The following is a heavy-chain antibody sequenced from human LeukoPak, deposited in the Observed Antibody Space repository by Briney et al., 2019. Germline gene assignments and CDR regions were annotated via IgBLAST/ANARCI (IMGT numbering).Heavy chain of an antibody. CDR3: AREYTLYRSGWFLDY. CDR2: IYHSGST. V-gene: IGHV4-30-2*01. D-gene: IGHD6-19*01. J-gene: IGHJ4*02. Sequence: SETLSLTCTVSGGSISSGGYYWSWIRQPPGKGLEWIGYIYHSGSTYYNPSLKSRATISIDTSKNQFSLKLSSVTAADTAVYYCAREYTLYRSGWFLDYWGQGTVVTVSS. CDR1: GGSISSGGYY.